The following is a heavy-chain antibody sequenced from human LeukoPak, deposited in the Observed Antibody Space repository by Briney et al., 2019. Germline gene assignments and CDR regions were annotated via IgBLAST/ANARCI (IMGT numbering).Heavy chain of an antibody. V-gene: IGHV1-69*13. CDR3: ARSTILTGSPYAVFDY. CDR2: IIPIFGTA. D-gene: IGHD3-9*01. J-gene: IGHJ4*02. CDR1: GGTFSSYA. Sequence: GASVNVSCKASGGTFSSYAISWVRQAPGQGLEWMGGIIPIFGTANYAQKFQGRVTITADESTSTAYMELSSLRSEDTAVYYCARSTILTGSPYAVFDYWGQGTLVTVSS.